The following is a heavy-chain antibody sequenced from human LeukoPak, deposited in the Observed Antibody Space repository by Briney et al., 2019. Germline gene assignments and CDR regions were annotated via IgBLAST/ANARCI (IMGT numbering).Heavy chain of an antibody. J-gene: IGHJ6*02. V-gene: IGHV3-74*01. CDR3: ARGVHVYYGMDV. CDR1: GFTFSVYW. Sequence: GGSLRLSCAASGFTFSVYWMHWVRQAPGKGLMWVSRINGDGRTTHYADSVKGRFTISRDNAMNTLYLQVHSLTADDTAVYYCARGVHVYYGMDVWGRGTTVTVS. CDR2: INGDGRTT.